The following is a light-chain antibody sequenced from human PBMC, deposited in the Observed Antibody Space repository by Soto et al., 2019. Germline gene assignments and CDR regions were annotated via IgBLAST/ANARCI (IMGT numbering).Light chain of an antibody. Sequence: DIPMTQSPSSVSASVGDTVTITCRASQDISSWVAWYQQKPGKAPKLLISAASSLQSGVPTRFSGSGAGTDFTLIISGLQPADFATYVCQQGDSFPFTFGGGTKVEIK. J-gene: IGKJ4*01. CDR3: QQGDSFPFT. V-gene: IGKV1-12*01. CDR1: QDISSW. CDR2: AAS.